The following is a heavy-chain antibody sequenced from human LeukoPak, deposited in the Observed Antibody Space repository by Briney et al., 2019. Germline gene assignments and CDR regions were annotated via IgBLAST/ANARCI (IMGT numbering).Heavy chain of an antibody. V-gene: IGHV1-46*01. J-gene: IGHJ3*02. CDR3: ARSGWDDAFDI. CDR2: INPSGGST. Sequence: ASVKVSCRASGYTFTSYYMHWVRQAPGQGLEWMGIINPSGGSTSYAQKFQGRVTMTRDTSTSTVYMELSSLRSEDTAVYYCARSGWDDAFDIWGQGTMVTVSS. CDR1: GYTFTSYY. D-gene: IGHD6-19*01.